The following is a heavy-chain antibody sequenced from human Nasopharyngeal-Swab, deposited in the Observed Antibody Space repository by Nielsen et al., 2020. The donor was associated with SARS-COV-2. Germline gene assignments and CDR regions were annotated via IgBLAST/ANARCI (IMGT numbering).Heavy chain of an antibody. V-gene: IGHV3-30*02. Sequence: GESLKISCAASGFTFSSYGMHSVRQDPGKGLEWVAFIRYDGSNKYYADSVKGRFTISRDNSKNTLYLQMNSLRAEDTAVYYCAKDSEYCSSTSCYMYYYYYYMDVWGKGTTVTVSS. CDR2: IRYDGSNK. D-gene: IGHD2-2*02. CDR3: AKDSEYCSSTSCYMYYYYYYMDV. CDR1: GFTFSSYG. J-gene: IGHJ6*03.